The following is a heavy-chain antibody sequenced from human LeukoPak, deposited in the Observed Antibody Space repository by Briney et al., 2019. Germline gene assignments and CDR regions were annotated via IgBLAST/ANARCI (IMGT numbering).Heavy chain of an antibody. Sequence: SETLPLTCTVSGVSISGGSYYWSWIRQPAGEGLEWIGRIYTSGSTNYNPSLKSRVTISVDTSKNQFSLKLSSVTAADTAVYYCARLKLLWFGELLYYNWFDPWGQGTLVTVSS. CDR2: IYTSGST. V-gene: IGHV4-61*02. CDR1: GVSISGGSYY. CDR3: ARLKLLWFGELLYYNWFDP. D-gene: IGHD3-10*01. J-gene: IGHJ5*02.